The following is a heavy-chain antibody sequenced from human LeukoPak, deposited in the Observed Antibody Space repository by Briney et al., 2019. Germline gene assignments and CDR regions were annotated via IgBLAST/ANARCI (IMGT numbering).Heavy chain of an antibody. D-gene: IGHD2-15*01. CDR1: GGSISSYY. CDR2: IYYSGST. Sequence: SETLSLTCTVSGGSISSYYWSWIRQPPGKGLEWIGYIYYSGSTNYNPSLKSRVTISVDTSKNQFSLKLSSVTAADTAVYYCARGPRRITLSTRGYCSGGSCYIDYWGQGTLVTVSS. CDR3: ARGPRRITLSTRGYCSGGSCYIDY. J-gene: IGHJ4*02. V-gene: IGHV4-59*12.